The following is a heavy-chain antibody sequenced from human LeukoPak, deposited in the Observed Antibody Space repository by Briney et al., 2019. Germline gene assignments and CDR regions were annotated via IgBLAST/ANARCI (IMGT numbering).Heavy chain of an antibody. CDR3: ARAGRGEYSGCDI. D-gene: IGHD5-12*01. V-gene: IGHV4-59*01. J-gene: IGHJ3*02. CDR1: GSAISGSF. CDR2: INYTGLN. Sequence: PAETLTLTCTVSGSAISGSFWTWIRQPPGKGLEWIAYINYTGLNKNNPSPKSRVSLPGDTAKNQFYLRLTSVTAADAAVYYCARAGRGEYSGCDIWGRGKGITVS.